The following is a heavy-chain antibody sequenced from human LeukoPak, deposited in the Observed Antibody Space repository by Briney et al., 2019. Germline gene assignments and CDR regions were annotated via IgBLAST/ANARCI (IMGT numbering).Heavy chain of an antibody. J-gene: IGHJ4*02. CDR2: ISTSSSYI. CDR3: ARHQVVTAIRGLWWWSPSTPDRGFDY. V-gene: IGHV3-21*01. CDR1: GFTFSTYS. D-gene: IGHD2-21*02. Sequence: PGGSLRLSCAASGFTFSTYSMNWVRQAPGKGLEWVSSISTSSSYINYADSVKGRFTISRDNAKNTLYLQMNSLRAEDTAVYYCARHQVVTAIRGLWWWSPSTPDRGFDYWGQGTLVTVSS.